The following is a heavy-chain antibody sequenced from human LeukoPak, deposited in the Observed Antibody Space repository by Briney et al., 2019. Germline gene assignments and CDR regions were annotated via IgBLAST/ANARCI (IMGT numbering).Heavy chain of an antibody. CDR2: INPSGCST. J-gene: IGHJ4*02. Sequence: ASVKVSCKASGYTFASYYMHWVRQAPGQGLEWMEIINPSGCSTSYAQKFQGRVTMTRDTSTSTVYMQLRSLRSEDTAVYYCARGQTPDYWGQGTLVTVSS. CDR1: GYTFASYY. V-gene: IGHV1-46*01. CDR3: ARGQTPDY.